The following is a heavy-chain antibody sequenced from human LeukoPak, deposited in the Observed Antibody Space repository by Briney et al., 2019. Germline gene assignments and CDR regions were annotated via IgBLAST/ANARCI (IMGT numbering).Heavy chain of an antibody. CDR3: ARDQYGDYVFDY. V-gene: IGHV3-53*01. Sequence: PGGSLRLSCAASGFTFSSYSMNWVRQAPGKGLEWVSVIYSGGSTYYADSVKGRFTISRDNSKNTLYLQMNSLRAEDTAVYYCARDQYGDYVFDYWGQGTLVTVSS. CDR2: IYSGGST. CDR1: GFTFSSYS. D-gene: IGHD4-17*01. J-gene: IGHJ4*02.